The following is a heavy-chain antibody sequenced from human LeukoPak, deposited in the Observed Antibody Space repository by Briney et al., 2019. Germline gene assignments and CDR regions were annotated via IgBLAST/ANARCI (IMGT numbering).Heavy chain of an antibody. CDR1: GFTFSNAR. D-gene: IGHD2-15*01. CDR3: TTDPARPYCSGGSCTDY. Sequence: GGSLRLSCAASGFTFSNARMSWVRQAPGRGPEWVCRIKSKTDGGTTDYAAPVKGRFTNSRDDSKNTLYLQMNSLKTEDTAVYYCTTDPARPYCSGGSCTDYWGQGTLVTVSS. V-gene: IGHV3-15*01. CDR2: IKSKTDGGTT. J-gene: IGHJ4*02.